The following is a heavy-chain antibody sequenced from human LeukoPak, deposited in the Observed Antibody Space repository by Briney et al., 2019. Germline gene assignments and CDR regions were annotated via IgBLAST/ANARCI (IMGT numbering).Heavy chain of an antibody. J-gene: IGHJ6*02. CDR3: AIVVVRGVKSVYYYYYYGMDV. CDR2: IYYSGST. CDR1: GGSISRYY. D-gene: IGHD3-10*01. V-gene: IGHV4-59*12. Sequence: SETLSLTCTVSGGSISRYYWSWIRQPPGKGLVWIGYIYYSGSTNYNPSLKSRVTISVDTSKNQFSLNLSSVTAADTAVYYCAIVVVRGVKSVYYYYYYGMDVWGQGTTVTVSS.